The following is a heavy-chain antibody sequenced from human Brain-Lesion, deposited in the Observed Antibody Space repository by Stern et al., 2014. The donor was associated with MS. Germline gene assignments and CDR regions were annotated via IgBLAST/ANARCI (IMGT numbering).Heavy chain of an antibody. J-gene: IGHJ6*02. V-gene: IGHV3-21*02. Sequence: EVQLVESGGGLVKPGGSLRLSCAASGFAFSAYSMNWVRQGPGKGLEWISSMSSSGNYIYYADSVMGRFTISRDNAKNSLYLQMNSLGAEDTALYFCARDSFPGTTGYYYGMDVWGQGTTVTVSS. CDR2: MSSSGNYI. D-gene: IGHD1-7*01. CDR3: ARDSFPGTTGYYYGMDV. CDR1: GFAFSAYS.